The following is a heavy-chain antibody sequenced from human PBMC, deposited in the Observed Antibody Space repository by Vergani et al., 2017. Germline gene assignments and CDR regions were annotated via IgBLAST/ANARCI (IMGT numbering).Heavy chain of an antibody. CDR3: AKVAAAGSIYYYYDYMDV. CDR1: GFTFSNSA. D-gene: IGHD6-13*01. J-gene: IGHJ6*03. CDR2: ISGHGDRT. Sequence: EVHLLESGGGQVEAGGSLRLSCVASGFTFSNSAMSWVRQTSGKGLEWVSAISGHGDRTYYADSVKGRFTISRDNSKNTLYLQMNSLRAEDTAVYYCAKVAAAGSIYYYYDYMDVWGKGTTVTV. V-gene: IGHV3-23*01.